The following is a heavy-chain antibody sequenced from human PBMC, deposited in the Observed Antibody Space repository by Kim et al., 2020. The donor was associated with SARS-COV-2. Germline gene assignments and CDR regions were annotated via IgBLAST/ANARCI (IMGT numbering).Heavy chain of an antibody. CDR2: ISSSGSTI. V-gene: IGHV3-11*01. CDR1: GFTFSDYY. J-gene: IGHJ5*02. D-gene: IGHD3-3*01. CDR3: ARERSITIFGVVIIRWFDP. Sequence: GGSLRLSCAASGFTFSDYYMSWIRQAPGKGLEWVSYISSSGSTIYYADSLKGRFTISRDNAKNSLYLQMNSLRAEDTAVYYCARERSITIFGVVIIRWFDPWGQGTLVTVSS.